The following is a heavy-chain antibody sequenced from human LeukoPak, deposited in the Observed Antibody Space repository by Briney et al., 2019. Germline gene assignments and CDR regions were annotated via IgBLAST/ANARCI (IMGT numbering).Heavy chain of an antibody. D-gene: IGHD1-26*01. CDR2: INHSGST. V-gene: IGHV4-34*01. J-gene: IGHJ5*02. CDR1: GGSFGGYY. CDR3: ARGYRGSSYNWFDP. Sequence: SETLSLTCAVYGGSFGGYYWSWIRQPPGKGLEWIGEINHSGSTNYNPSLKSRVTISVDTSKNQFSLKLSSVTAADTAVYYCARGYRGSSYNWFDPWGQGTLVTVSS.